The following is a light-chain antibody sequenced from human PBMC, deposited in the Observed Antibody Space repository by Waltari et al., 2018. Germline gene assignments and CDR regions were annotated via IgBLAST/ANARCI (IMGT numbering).Light chain of an antibody. CDR1: SNGVGDYNY. J-gene: IGLJ2*01. CDR2: DVS. V-gene: IGLV2-23*02. CDR3: CSYAGSSTPVV. Sequence: QSALTQPASVSGSPGQSITISCTGTSNGVGDYNYVSWYQQHPGKAPKIIIYDVSKPPSGVSNRFSGSKSGNTASLTISGLQAEDEADYYCCSYAGSSTPVVSGGGTKLTVL.